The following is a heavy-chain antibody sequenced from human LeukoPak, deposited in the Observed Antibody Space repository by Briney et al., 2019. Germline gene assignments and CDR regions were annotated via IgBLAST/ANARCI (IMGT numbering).Heavy chain of an antibody. V-gene: IGHV3-53*01. Sequence: PGGSLRLSCAASGFTFSSYAMSWVRQAPGKGLEWVSVIYSGGSTYYADSVKGRFTISRDNSKNTLYLQMNSLRAEDTAIYYCAREGVGGSYLTRFDAFDIWGQGTMVTVSS. J-gene: IGHJ3*02. CDR2: IYSGGST. CDR3: AREGVGGSYLTRFDAFDI. CDR1: GFTFSSYA. D-gene: IGHD1-26*01.